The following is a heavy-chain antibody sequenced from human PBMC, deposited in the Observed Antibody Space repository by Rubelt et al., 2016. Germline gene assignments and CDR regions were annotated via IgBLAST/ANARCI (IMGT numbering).Heavy chain of an antibody. CDR2: IYTHWST. CDR1: GGYFSDYY. V-gene: IGHV4-4*07. J-gene: IGHJ4*02. D-gene: IGHD4-17*01. CDR3: ARETQPTVTTRGEVDY. Sequence: QVQLQESGPGLVKPSETLSLTCAVYGGYFSDYYWSWIRQPAGKGLEWIGRIYTHWSTNYNHYIKSRLTMSVDTPKNQVSLRLSSVTAADTAVYYCARETQPTVTTRGEVDYWGQGTLVTVSS.